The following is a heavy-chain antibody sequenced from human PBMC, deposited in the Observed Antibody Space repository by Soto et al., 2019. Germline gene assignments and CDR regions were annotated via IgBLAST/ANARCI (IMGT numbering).Heavy chain of an antibody. CDR1: GFTFTSSA. CDR2: IVVGSGNT. J-gene: IGHJ6*02. V-gene: IGHV1-58*01. CDR3: AADLARKTYGMDV. Sequence: AAPVKVSCKASGFTFTSSAVQWVRQARGQRLEWIGWIVVGSGNTNYAQKFQERVTITRDRSTSTAYMELSSLRSEDTAVYYCAADLARKTYGMDVWGQGTTVTVSS.